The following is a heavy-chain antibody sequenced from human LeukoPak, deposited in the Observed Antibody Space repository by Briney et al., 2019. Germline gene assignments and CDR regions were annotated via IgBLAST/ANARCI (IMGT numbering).Heavy chain of an antibody. CDR2: ISAYNGNT. CDR1: GYTFTSYG. J-gene: IGHJ4*02. V-gene: IGHV1-18*01. D-gene: IGHD3-22*01. CDR3: ARGPNYYYDSSGDFDY. Sequence: ASVKVSCKASGYTFTSYGISWVRQAPGQGLEWMGWISAYNGNTNYAQKLQGRVTMTTDTSTSTAYMELRSLRSDDTAVYYCARGPNYYYDSSGDFDYWGQGTLVTVSS.